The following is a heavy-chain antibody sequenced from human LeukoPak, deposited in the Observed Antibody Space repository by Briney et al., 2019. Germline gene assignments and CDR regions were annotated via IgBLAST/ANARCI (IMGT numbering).Heavy chain of an antibody. CDR2: IKQDGSEK. D-gene: IGHD5-18*01. CDR3: ARVGYSYGTHYFDY. CDR1: GFTFSSSW. Sequence: PGGSLRLSCAASGFTFSSSWMNWVRQAPGKGLEWVANIKQDGSEKYFVDSVKGRFTISRDNAKNSLYLQMNSLRAEDTAVYYCARVGYSYGTHYFDYWGQGTLVTVSS. J-gene: IGHJ4*02. V-gene: IGHV3-7*01.